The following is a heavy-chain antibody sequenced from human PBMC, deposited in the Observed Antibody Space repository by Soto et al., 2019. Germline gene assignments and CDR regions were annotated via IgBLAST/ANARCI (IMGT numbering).Heavy chain of an antibody. CDR1: GFTCSSYA. J-gene: IGHJ3*02. CDR3: AKDAVVSSSWYKVRVNAFDI. Sequence: PGGSMRLSCGASGFTCSSYAMSRVRQAQGKGLEWVSAISGSGGSTYYADSVKGRFTISRDNSKNTLYLQMNSLRAEDTAVYYCAKDAVVSSSWYKVRVNAFDIWGQGTMVTVSS. V-gene: IGHV3-23*01. D-gene: IGHD6-13*01. CDR2: ISGSGGST.